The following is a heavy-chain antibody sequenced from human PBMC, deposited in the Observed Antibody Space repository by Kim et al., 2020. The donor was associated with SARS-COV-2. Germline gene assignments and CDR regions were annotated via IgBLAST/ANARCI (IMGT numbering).Heavy chain of an antibody. CDR3: ARNSGYAPNYYYYGMDV. Sequence: FQGKATLTADESTSTAYMELSSLRSEDTAVYYCARNSGYAPNYYYYGMDVWGQGTTVTVSS. D-gene: IGHD5-12*01. V-gene: IGHV1-69*01. J-gene: IGHJ6*02.